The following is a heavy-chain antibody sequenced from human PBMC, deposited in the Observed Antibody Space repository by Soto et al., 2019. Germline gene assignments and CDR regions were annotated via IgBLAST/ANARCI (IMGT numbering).Heavy chain of an antibody. CDR1: GGSISTYY. D-gene: IGHD3-22*01. CDR3: ARAGLYYYDSSGYYEFDY. V-gene: IGHV4-59*01. CDR2: IYYSGST. J-gene: IGHJ4*02. Sequence: QVRLQESGPGLVKPSETLSLTCTVSGGSISTYYWSWIRQPPGKGLEWIGYIYYSGSTDYNPSLKSRVTISVDTSKNQFSLKLSSVTAADTAVYYCARAGLYYYDSSGYYEFDYWGQGTLVTVSS.